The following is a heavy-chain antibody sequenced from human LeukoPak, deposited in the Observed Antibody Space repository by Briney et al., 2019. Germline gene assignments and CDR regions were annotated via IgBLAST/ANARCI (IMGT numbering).Heavy chain of an antibody. V-gene: IGHV4-34*01. CDR1: GGSFSGYY. CDR3: ARMGGRWLQSQVDY. Sequence: SETLSLTCAVYGGSFSGYYWSWIRQPPGKGLEWIGEINHSGSTNYNPSLKSRVTISVDTPKNQFSLKLSSVTAADTAVYYCARMGGRWLQSQVDYWGQGTLVTVSS. J-gene: IGHJ4*02. CDR2: INHSGST. D-gene: IGHD5-24*01.